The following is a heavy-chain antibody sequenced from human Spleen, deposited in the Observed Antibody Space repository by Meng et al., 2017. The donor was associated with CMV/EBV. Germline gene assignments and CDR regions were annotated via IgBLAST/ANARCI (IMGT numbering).Heavy chain of an antibody. D-gene: IGHD3-22*01. V-gene: IGHV3-23*01. Sequence: GESLKISCVASGSTFNDHGMSWVRQAPGKGLEWVSGISGPGGSAYHADSVKGRFTISRDNSKNTLYLQMNSLRAEDTAVYYCAKGHNLYDSSANLVGSYFDYWGQGTLVTVSS. CDR1: GSTFNDHG. CDR2: ISGPGGSA. J-gene: IGHJ4*02. CDR3: AKGHNLYDSSANLVGSYFDY.